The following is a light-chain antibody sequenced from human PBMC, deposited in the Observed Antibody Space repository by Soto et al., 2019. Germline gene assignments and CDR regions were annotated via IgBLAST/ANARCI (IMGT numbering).Light chain of an antibody. CDR1: QSISSY. CDR2: DAS. Sequence: TQSPSSLSASVGDRVTITCRASQSISSYLNWYQQKPGQAPRLLIYDASSRATGIPDRFSGSGSGTDFTLTISRLEPEDFAVYYCQQYGGTPPITFGQGTRLEIK. V-gene: IGKV3-20*01. J-gene: IGKJ5*01. CDR3: QQYGGTPPIT.